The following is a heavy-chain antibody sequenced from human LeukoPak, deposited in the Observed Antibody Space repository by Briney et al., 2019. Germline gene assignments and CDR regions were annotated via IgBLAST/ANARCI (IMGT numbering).Heavy chain of an antibody. Sequence: PGGSLRLSCAPSGFMFSSFGMHWVRQAPGKGLEWVAFIPFDGRNQYYTDSVKGRFTISRDNSKDTLYLQMSSLRTEDTAVYYCAREYYDFWSGPPVGHYYYMDVWGKGTTVTVSS. CDR2: IPFDGRNQ. J-gene: IGHJ6*03. D-gene: IGHD3-3*01. CDR1: GFMFSSFG. CDR3: AREYYDFWSGPPVGHYYYMDV. V-gene: IGHV3-30*19.